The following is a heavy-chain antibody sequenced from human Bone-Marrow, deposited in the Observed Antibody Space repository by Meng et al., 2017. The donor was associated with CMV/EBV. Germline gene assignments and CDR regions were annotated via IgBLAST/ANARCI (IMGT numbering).Heavy chain of an antibody. D-gene: IGHD6-6*01. J-gene: IGHJ6*02. CDR1: GGSISSYY. CDR2: IYYSGST. Sequence: SETLSLTCTVSGGSISSYYWSWIRQPPGKGLEWIGYIYYSGSTNYNPSLKSRVTISVDTSKNQFSLKLSSVTAADTAVYYCARTNNRFEYSSSGAGMDVWAQGTTVTVSS. CDR3: ARTNNRFEYSSSGAGMDV. V-gene: IGHV4-59*01.